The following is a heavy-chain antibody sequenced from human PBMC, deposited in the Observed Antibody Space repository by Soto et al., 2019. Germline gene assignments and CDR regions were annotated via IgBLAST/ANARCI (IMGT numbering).Heavy chain of an antibody. Sequence: SETLSLTCAVHGGSFSGYYWSWIRQPPGKGLEWIGEINHSGSTNYNPSLKSRVTISVDTSKNQFSLKLSSVTAADTAVYYCARDALSRDSIWGQGTLVTVSS. CDR1: GGSFSGYY. V-gene: IGHV4-34*01. CDR3: ARDALSRDSI. J-gene: IGHJ4*02. CDR2: INHSGST. D-gene: IGHD3-22*01.